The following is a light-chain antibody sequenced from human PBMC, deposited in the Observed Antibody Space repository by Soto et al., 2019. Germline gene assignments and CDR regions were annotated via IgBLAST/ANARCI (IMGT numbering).Light chain of an antibody. J-gene: IGKJ1*01. CDR1: QSVSSSY. Sequence: EIVLTQSPGTLSLSPGERATLSCRASQSVSSSYLAWYQQKPGQAPRLLIYGASSRATGIPDRFSGSGSGKDFTLTISSLEPEDFAVYYGQQYCSSPWTFGQGTKVEIK. V-gene: IGKV3-20*01. CDR2: GAS. CDR3: QQYCSSPWT.